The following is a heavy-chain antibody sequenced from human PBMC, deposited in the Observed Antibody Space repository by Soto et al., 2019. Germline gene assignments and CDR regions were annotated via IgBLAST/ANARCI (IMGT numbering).Heavy chain of an antibody. CDR2: IYYSGNT. CDR1: GGSIRSGGHY. CDR3: ARDRLMATAGTARHYFGLDV. Sequence: SETLSLTCTVSGGSIRSGGHYWSWVRQNPRKGLEWIGNIYYSGNTYYNPSLKSRLTISVDTSKNQFSLNLSSVTAADTAVYYCARDRLMATAGTARHYFGLDVWGQGTTVTVSS. D-gene: IGHD5-18*01. V-gene: IGHV4-31*03. J-gene: IGHJ6*02.